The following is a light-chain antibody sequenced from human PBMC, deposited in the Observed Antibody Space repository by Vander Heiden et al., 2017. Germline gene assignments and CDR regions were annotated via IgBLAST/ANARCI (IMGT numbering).Light chain of an antibody. CDR1: QSIGSW. CDR2: MAS. J-gene: IGKJ4*01. V-gene: IGKV1-5*03. Sequence: LQLPQPPSTLSVSVGERVTLTCRASQSIGSWLAWYQQKPGKAPKLLMYMASTLESGVPSRFSGNGSGTEFTLTISSLQPDDFATYYCQQYNSYPRTFGGGTKVEIK. CDR3: QQYNSYPRT.